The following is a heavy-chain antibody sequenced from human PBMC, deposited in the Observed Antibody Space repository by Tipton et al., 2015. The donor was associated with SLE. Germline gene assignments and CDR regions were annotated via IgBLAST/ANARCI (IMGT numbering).Heavy chain of an antibody. J-gene: IGHJ4*02. Sequence: TLSLTCTVSGGSISSYYWSWIRQPPGKGLEWIGSIYYSGSTYYNPSLKSRVTISVDTSKNQFSLKLSSVTASDTAVYYCARHGRMCSGGSCYSDCADYWGQGTLVTVSS. CDR2: IYYSGST. D-gene: IGHD2-15*01. V-gene: IGHV4-39*01. CDR1: GGSISSYY. CDR3: ARHGRMCSGGSCYSDCADY.